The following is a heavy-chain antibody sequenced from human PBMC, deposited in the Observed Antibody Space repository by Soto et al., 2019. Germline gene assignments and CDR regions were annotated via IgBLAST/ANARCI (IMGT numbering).Heavy chain of an antibody. CDR3: ARNRGLQYYYYGMDV. D-gene: IGHD4-4*01. Sequence: KTSETLSLTCAVSGGSISSSNWWSWVRQPPGKGLEWIGEIYHSGSTNYNPSLKSRVTISVDKSKNQFSLKLSSVTAADTAVYYCARNRGLQYYYYGMDVWGQGTTVTVSS. V-gene: IGHV4-4*02. J-gene: IGHJ6*02. CDR1: GGSISSSNW. CDR2: IYHSGST.